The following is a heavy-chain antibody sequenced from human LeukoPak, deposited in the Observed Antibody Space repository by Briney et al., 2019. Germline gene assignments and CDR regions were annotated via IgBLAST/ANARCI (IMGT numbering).Heavy chain of an antibody. V-gene: IGHV4-4*07. D-gene: IGHD4-11*01. CDR1: GGSISSYY. Sequence: SETLSLTCTVSGGSISSYYWSWIRQPAGKGLEWIGRIYTSGSTNYNPSLKSRVTMSVDTSMNQFSLKLSSVTAADTAVYYCARVGYSNSPIYYYYYYYMDVWGKGTTVTVSS. CDR3: ARVGYSNSPIYYYYYYYMDV. CDR2: IYTSGST. J-gene: IGHJ6*03.